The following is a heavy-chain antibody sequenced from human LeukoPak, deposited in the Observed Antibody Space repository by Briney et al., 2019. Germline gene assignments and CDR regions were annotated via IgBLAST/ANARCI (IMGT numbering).Heavy chain of an antibody. CDR3: ARGRRVVRGVITTLGNYYYYMDV. J-gene: IGHJ6*03. CDR2: ITPIFGTA. V-gene: IGHV1-69*13. D-gene: IGHD3-10*01. Sequence: SVKVSCKASGGTFSSYAISWVRQAPGQGLEWMGGITPIFGTANHAQKFQGRVTITADESTSTAYMELSSLRSEDTAVYYCARGRRVVRGVITTLGNYYYYMDVWGKGTTVTVSS. CDR1: GGTFSSYA.